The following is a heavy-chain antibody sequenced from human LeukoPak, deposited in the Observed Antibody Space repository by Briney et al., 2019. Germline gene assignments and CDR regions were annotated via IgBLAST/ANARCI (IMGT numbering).Heavy chain of an antibody. Sequence: PSQTLSLTCTVSGGSISSGSYYWSWIRQPAGKGLEWIGRIYSSGSTNYNPSLKSRVTISLDTSKNQFSLKLSSVTAADTAVYYCARAKFIAARPDVGFYYWGQGTLVTVSS. V-gene: IGHV4-61*02. J-gene: IGHJ4*02. D-gene: IGHD6-6*01. CDR1: GGSISSGSYY. CDR2: IYSSGST. CDR3: ARAKFIAARPDVGFYY.